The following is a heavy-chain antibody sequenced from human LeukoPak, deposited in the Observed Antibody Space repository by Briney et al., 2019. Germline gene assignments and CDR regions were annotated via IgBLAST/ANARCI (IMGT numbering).Heavy chain of an antibody. CDR1: GFTFSSCA. Sequence: PGGSLRLSCAASGFTFSSCAMSWVRQAPGKGLEWVSAIRGSGGSTYYADSVKGRFTISRDNSKNTLYLQMNSLRAEDTAVYYCAKGSRDYYGMDVWGQGTTVTVSS. CDR3: AKGSRDYYGMDV. D-gene: IGHD1-26*01. J-gene: IGHJ6*02. V-gene: IGHV3-23*01. CDR2: IRGSGGST.